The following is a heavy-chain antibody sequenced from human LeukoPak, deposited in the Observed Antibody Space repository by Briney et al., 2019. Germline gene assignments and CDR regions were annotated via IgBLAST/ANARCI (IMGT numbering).Heavy chain of an antibody. CDR3: ARLLDPGLDY. D-gene: IGHD3/OR15-3a*01. J-gene: IGHJ4*02. CDR1: GYTFTGFG. V-gene: IGHV1-18*01. CDR2: ISAYNGNT. Sequence: ASVKVSCRASGYTFTGFGISWVRQAPGQGLEWMGWISAYNGNTNYAQKLQGRVTMTTDTSTNTAYMELRSLRSDDTAVYYCARLLDPGLDYWGQGTLVTVSS.